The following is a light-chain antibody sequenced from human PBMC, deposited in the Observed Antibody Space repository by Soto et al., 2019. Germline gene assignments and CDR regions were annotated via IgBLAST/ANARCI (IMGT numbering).Light chain of an antibody. CDR3: QQYYSTPPT. CDR2: WAS. V-gene: IGKV4-1*01. CDR1: QSVLYSSNNKNY. Sequence: DIVMTQSPDSLAVSLGERATINCKSSQSVLYSSNNKNYLAWYQHKPGQPPKLLIYWASTRESGVPDRFSGSGSGTDFTLTIIGLQAEDVAVYYCQQYYSTPPTFGQGTRLEIK. J-gene: IGKJ5*01.